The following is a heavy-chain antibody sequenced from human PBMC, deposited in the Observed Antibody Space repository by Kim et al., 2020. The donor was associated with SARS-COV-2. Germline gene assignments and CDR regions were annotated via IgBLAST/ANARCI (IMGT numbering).Heavy chain of an antibody. V-gene: IGHV1-58*01. D-gene: IGHD3-22*01. CDR3: AAAVHYYDSSGYYSDYYYGMDV. CDR1: GFTFTSSA. CDR2: IVVGSGNT. Sequence: SVKVSCKASGFTFTSSAVQWVRQARGQRLEWIGWIVVGSGNTNYAQKFQERVTITRDMSTSTAYMELSSLRSEDTAVYYCAAAVHYYDSSGYYSDYYYGMDVWGQGTTVTVSS. J-gene: IGHJ6*02.